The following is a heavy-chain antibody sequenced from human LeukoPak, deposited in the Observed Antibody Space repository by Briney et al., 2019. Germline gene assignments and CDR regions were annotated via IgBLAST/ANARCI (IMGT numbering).Heavy chain of an antibody. CDR1: GFTFSSYA. Sequence: GGSLRLSCAASGFTFSSYAMSWVRQAPGKGLEWVSAISGSGGSTYYADSVKGRFTISRDNSKNTLYLQMNSLRAEDTAVYYCANLRVFYDSSGYNPWASNDAFDIWGQGTMVTVSS. J-gene: IGHJ3*02. V-gene: IGHV3-23*01. CDR3: ANLRVFYDSSGYNPWASNDAFDI. CDR2: ISGSGGST. D-gene: IGHD3-22*01.